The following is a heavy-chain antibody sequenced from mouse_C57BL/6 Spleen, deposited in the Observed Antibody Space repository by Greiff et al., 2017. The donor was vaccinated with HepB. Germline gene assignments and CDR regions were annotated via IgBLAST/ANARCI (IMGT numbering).Heavy chain of an antibody. J-gene: IGHJ4*01. Sequence: QVQLQQPGAELVKPGASVKMSCKASGYTFTSYWITWVKQRPGQGLEWIGDIYPGSGSTNYNEKFKSKATLTVDTSSSTAYMQLSSLTSEESAVYYCARWDGYYYYYAMDYWGQGTSVTVSS. CDR1: GYTFTSYW. CDR3: ARWDGYYYYYAMDY. V-gene: IGHV1-55*01. D-gene: IGHD2-3*01. CDR2: IYPGSGST.